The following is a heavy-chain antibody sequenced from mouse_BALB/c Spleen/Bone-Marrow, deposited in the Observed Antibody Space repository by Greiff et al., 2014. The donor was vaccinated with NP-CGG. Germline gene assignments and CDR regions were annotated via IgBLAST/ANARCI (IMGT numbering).Heavy chain of an antibody. Sequence: EVKLKESGPGLVKPSQSLSLTCTVTGYSITSDYAWNWIRQFPGNKLEWRGYISYSGSTNYNPPLKSRISITRDTSKNKFFLQLNSVTTEDTATYYCARTLYDYYAMDYWGQGTSVTVSS. CDR2: ISYSGST. J-gene: IGHJ4*01. V-gene: IGHV3-2*02. CDR1: GYSITSDYA. CDR3: ARTLYDYYAMDY. D-gene: IGHD2-3*01.